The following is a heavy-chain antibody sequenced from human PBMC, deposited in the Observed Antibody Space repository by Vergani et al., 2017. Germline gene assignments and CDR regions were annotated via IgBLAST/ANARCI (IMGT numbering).Heavy chain of an antibody. CDR3: ARDRGIVGATTGGMDV. CDR2: IYYSGST. J-gene: IGHJ6*02. V-gene: IGHV4-61*10. D-gene: IGHD1-26*01. CDR1: GGSFSTGGQS. Sequence: QVQLQESGPGLVKPSQTLSLTCTVSGGSFSTGGQSWTWLRQSAGKGLEWIGYIYYSGSTNYNPSLKSRVTISVDTSKNQFSLKLSSVTAADTAVYYCARDRGIVGATTGGMDVWGQGTTVTVSS.